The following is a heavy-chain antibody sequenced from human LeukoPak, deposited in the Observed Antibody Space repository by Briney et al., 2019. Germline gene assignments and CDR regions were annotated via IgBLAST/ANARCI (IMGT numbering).Heavy chain of an antibody. CDR1: GYTFTSYG. CDR3: ARDGARHSSRGAFDI. V-gene: IGHV1-18*01. D-gene: IGHD3-16*01. CDR2: ISADNGDT. J-gene: IGHJ3*02. Sequence: EASVTVSCKASGYTFTSYGISWVRQAPGPGLEWMGWISADNGDTNYSQKREGRVNITTDTSTSTAYMELRSLRSDDTAVYYCARDGARHSSRGAFDIWGQGTMVTVSS.